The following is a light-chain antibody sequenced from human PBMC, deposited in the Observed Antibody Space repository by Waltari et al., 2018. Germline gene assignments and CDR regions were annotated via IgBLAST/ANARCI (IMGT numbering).Light chain of an antibody. CDR2: EVN. Sequence: QSALTKTASVAGAPGQSITITCTGTSRAHGTYDLVSWYQQYPGKAPKLMIYEVNKRPSGLSDRFSGSKSGNTASLTISGLQAEDEADYYCCSYAGRVVFGGGTKLTVL. V-gene: IGLV2-23*02. CDR1: SRAHGTYDL. J-gene: IGLJ2*01. CDR3: CSYAGRVV.